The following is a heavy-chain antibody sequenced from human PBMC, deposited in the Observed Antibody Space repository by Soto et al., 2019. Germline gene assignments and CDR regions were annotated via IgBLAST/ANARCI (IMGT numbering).Heavy chain of an antibody. J-gene: IGHJ5*02. CDR2: IYYGGST. CDR3: ARAPQNYDFWIGYSSNNCFDP. D-gene: IGHD3-3*01. Sequence: PSETLSLTCTVSGGSISSSSYYWGWIRQPPGKGLEWIGSIYYGGSTYYNPSLKSRVTISVDTSKNQFSLKLSSVTAADTAVYYGARAPQNYDFWIGYSSNNCFDPWGQGTLVTVSS. V-gene: IGHV4-39*01. CDR1: GGSISSSSYY.